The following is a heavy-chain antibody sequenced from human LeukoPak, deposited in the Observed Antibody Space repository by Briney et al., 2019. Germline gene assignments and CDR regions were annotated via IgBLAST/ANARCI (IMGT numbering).Heavy chain of an antibody. D-gene: IGHD2-2*01. V-gene: IGHV1-2*06. Sequence: ASVKVSRKASGYTFTGYYMHWVRQAPGQGLGWMGRINPNSGGTNYAQKFQGRVTMTRDTSISTAYMELSRLRSDDTAVYYRARIVPAAMGFDPWGQGTLVTVSS. CDR1: GYTFTGYY. CDR3: ARIVPAAMGFDP. J-gene: IGHJ5*02. CDR2: INPNSGGT.